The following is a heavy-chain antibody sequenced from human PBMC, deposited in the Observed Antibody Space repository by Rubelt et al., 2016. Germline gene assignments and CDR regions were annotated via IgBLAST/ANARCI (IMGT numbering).Heavy chain of an antibody. D-gene: IGHD3-22*01. V-gene: IGHV3-30*04. Sequence: VQLLESGGGLIQPGGSLRLSCGASGFTFSNYAMHWVRQAPGKGLEWVAVISNDGSNKYYADSVKGRLTISRANSKNLPFLQMNSLRADDTAVYDCAKGSSLYYGRAYNWFDSWGQGTLVTVSS. J-gene: IGHJ5*01. CDR2: ISNDGSNK. CDR3: AKGSSLYYGRAYNWFDS. CDR1: GFTFSNYA.